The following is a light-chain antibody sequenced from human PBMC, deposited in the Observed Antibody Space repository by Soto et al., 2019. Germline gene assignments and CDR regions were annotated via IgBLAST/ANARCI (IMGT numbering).Light chain of an antibody. CDR1: QTISSW. CDR3: QHYNSYSEA. CDR2: KAS. V-gene: IGKV1-5*03. Sequence: DIHMTQSPATLVGPFGDRVTISCRASQTISSWLAWYQQKPGKAPKLLIYKASTLKSGVPSRFSGSGSGTEFTLTISSLQPDDFATYYCQHYNSYSEAFGQGTKVDIK. J-gene: IGKJ1*01.